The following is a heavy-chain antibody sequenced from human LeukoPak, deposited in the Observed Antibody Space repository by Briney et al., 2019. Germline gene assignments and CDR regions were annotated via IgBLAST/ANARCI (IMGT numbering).Heavy chain of an antibody. V-gene: IGHV3-23*01. D-gene: IGHD1-26*01. CDR3: ARDDADSGSYYDFDY. CDR1: GFTFSSYA. CDR2: ISGSGGST. J-gene: IGHJ4*02. Sequence: PGGSLRLSCAASGFTFSSYAMSWVRQAPGKGLEWVSAISGSGGSTYYADSVKGRFTISRDNAKNSLYLQMNSLRAEDTAVYYCARDDADSGSYYDFDYWGQGTLVTVSS.